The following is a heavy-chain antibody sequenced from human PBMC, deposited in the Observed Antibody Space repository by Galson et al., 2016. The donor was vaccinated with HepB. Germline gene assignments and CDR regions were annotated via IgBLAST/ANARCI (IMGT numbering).Heavy chain of an antibody. CDR3: ARDTRPYSNLRHGMDV. V-gene: IGHV3-23*01. J-gene: IGHJ6*02. CDR2: ISASGYST. CDR1: GFTFSNYA. Sequence: SLRLSCAASGFTFSNYAMAWVRQAPGKGLEWVSSISASGYSTYYADSVQGRFTISRDNSNNTLYLQMNSLRAEDTAVYYCARDTRPYSNLRHGMDVWGQGTTVTVSS. D-gene: IGHD4-11*01.